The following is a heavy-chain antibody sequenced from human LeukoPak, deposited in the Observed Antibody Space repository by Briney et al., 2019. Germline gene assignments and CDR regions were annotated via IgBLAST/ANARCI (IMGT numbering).Heavy chain of an antibody. D-gene: IGHD6-19*01. CDR1: GFTFISYA. CDR2: ISGSGGST. J-gene: IGHJ4*02. CDR3: AKSRMAVAGKDYFDY. Sequence: GGSLRLSCAASGFTFISYAMSWVRQAPGKGLEWVSAISGSGGSTYYADSVKGRFTTSRDNSKNTLYLQMNSLRAEDTAVYYCAKSRMAVAGKDYFDYWGQGTLVTVSS. V-gene: IGHV3-23*01.